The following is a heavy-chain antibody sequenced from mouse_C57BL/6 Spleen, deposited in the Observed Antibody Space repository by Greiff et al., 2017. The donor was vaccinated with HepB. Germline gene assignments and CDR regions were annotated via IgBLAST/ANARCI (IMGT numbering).Heavy chain of an antibody. V-gene: IGHV1-26*01. CDR3: ARPNYYGVFAY. CDR2: INPNNGGT. Sequence: VQLQQSGPELVKPGASVKISCKASGYTFTDYYMNWVKQSHGKSLEWIGDINPNNGGTSYNQKFKGKATLTVDKSSSTAYMELRSLTSEDSAVYYCARPNYYGVFAYWGQGTLVTVSA. D-gene: IGHD1-1*01. CDR1: GYTFTDYY. J-gene: IGHJ3*01.